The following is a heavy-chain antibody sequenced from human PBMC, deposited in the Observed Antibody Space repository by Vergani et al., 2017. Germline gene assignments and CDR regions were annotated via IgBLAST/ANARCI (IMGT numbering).Heavy chain of an antibody. Sequence: QVQLQESGPGLVKPSETLSLTCTVSGGSISSYYWSWIRQPPGKGLEWIGYIYYSGSTNYNPSLKSRVTISVATSKNQFSLKLSSVTAADTAVYYCARSQYSSSWYSSGIFYYYYYYMDVWGKGTTVTVSS. J-gene: IGHJ6*03. CDR2: IYYSGST. V-gene: IGHV4-59*01. CDR1: GGSISSYY. D-gene: IGHD6-13*01. CDR3: ARSQYSSSWYSSGIFYYYYYYMDV.